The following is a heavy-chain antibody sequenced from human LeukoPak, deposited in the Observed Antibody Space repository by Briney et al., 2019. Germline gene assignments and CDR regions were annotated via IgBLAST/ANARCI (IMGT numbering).Heavy chain of an antibody. D-gene: IGHD5-24*01. J-gene: IGHJ4*02. CDR3: ARVVGYTAFDY. CDR1: GYTVTSYG. Sequence: ASVTVTCKASGYTVTSYGISWVRQPPGQGLGWMGWISAYNDNTNYAQKLQGRVTMTTDTSTSTAYMELRSLSSDDSAVSYWARVVGYTAFDYWGQGTLVTVSS. V-gene: IGHV1-18*01. CDR2: ISAYNDNT.